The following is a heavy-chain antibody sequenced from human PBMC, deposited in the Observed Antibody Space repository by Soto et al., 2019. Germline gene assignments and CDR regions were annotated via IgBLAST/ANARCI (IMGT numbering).Heavy chain of an antibody. CDR2: INHSGST. CDR3: ARGPNTCSGGSCYFGY. Sequence: QVQLQQWGAGLLKPSETLSLTCAVYGGSFGGYYWSWIRQPPGKGLEWIGEINHSGSTNYNPSLKSRVTISVDTSKNQFSLKLSSVTAADTAVYYCARGPNTCSGGSCYFGYWGQGTLVTVSS. CDR1: GGSFGGYY. J-gene: IGHJ4*02. V-gene: IGHV4-34*01. D-gene: IGHD2-15*01.